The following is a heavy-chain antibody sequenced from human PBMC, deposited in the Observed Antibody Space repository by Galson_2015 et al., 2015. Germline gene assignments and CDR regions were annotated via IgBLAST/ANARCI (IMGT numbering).Heavy chain of an antibody. V-gene: IGHV3-7*01. CDR2: IKQDGSEK. CDR3: ARVQSDCSSTSCSYYDFWSGYPYMDV. D-gene: IGHD3-3*01. J-gene: IGHJ6*03. Sequence: SLRLSCAASGFTFSSYWMSWVRQAPGKGLEWVANIKQDGSEKYYVDSVKGRFTISRDNAKNSLYLQMNSLRAEDTAVYYCARVQSDCSSTSCSYYDFWSGYPYMDVWGKGTTVTVSS. CDR1: GFTFSSYW.